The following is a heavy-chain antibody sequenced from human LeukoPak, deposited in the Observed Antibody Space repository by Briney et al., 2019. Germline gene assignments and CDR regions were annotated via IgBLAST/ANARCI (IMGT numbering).Heavy chain of an antibody. CDR3: AKDTEYYYDSSGYSVGDY. D-gene: IGHD3-22*01. J-gene: IGHJ4*02. CDR1: GFTFSSYA. Sequence: GGSLRLSCAASGFTFSSYAMSWVRQAPGKGLEWVSAISGSGGSTYYADSVKGRFTISRDNSKNTLYLQMNSLRAEDTAVYYCAKDTEYYYDSSGYSVGDYWGQGTLVTVSS. V-gene: IGHV3-23*01. CDR2: ISGSGGST.